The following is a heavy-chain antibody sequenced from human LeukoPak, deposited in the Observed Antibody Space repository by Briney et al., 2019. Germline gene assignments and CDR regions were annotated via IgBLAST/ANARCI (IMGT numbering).Heavy chain of an antibody. V-gene: IGHV4-59*12. J-gene: IGHJ5*02. CDR3: ARDWQYYDFWSGYYTGTWFDP. CDR1: GGSISSYY. D-gene: IGHD3-3*01. Sequence: SETLSLTCTVSGGSISSYYWSWIRQPPGKGLEWIGYIYYSGSTNYNPSLKSRVTISVDTSKNQFSLKLSSVTAADTAVYYCARDWQYYDFWSGYYTGTWFDPWGQGTLVTVSS. CDR2: IYYSGST.